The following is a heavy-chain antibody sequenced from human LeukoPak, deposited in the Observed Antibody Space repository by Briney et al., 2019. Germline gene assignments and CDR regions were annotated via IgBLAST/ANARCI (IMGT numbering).Heavy chain of an antibody. CDR1: GGSFSGYY. J-gene: IGHJ5*02. CDR3: ARGRWDQFDP. Sequence: SETLSLTCAVYGGSFSGYYWSWIRQPPGKGLEWIGEINHSGSTNYNPSLKSRVTISVDTSKNQVSLKLSSVTAADTAVYYCARGRWDQFDPWGQGTQVTVSS. V-gene: IGHV4-34*01. CDR2: INHSGST. D-gene: IGHD1-26*01.